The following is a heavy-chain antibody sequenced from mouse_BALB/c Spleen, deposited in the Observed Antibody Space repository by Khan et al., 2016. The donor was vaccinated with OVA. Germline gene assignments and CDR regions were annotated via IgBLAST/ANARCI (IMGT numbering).Heavy chain of an antibody. CDR3: AREGAYYRSDGWFSY. V-gene: IGHV1-4*01. D-gene: IGHD2-14*01. Sequence: VQLQQSGAELARPGASVKMSCKASGYTFTTYTMHWVKQRPGQGLEWIGYINPRNGYTNYNQKFKDKSTLTADTSSSTAYMQLSRLTSDYSAVYYVAREGAYYRSDGWFSYWGQGTLVTVSA. CDR2: INPRNGYT. CDR1: GYTFTTYT. J-gene: IGHJ3*01.